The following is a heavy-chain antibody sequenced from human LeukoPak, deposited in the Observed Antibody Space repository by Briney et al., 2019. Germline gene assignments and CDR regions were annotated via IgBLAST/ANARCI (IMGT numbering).Heavy chain of an antibody. V-gene: IGHV3-74*01. CDR3: ARDGDIPC. CDR2: INRDGSST. D-gene: IGHD2-15*01. CDR1: GFTLSSYW. Sequence: PGGALRLSRAAPGFTLSSYWMHWVRHAPGKGRVWVSRINRDGSSTNYADSVKGRFTISRDNAKNTLYMQMNSLRAEDTGVCNCARDGDIPCWGQGTMVTVSS. J-gene: IGHJ4*02.